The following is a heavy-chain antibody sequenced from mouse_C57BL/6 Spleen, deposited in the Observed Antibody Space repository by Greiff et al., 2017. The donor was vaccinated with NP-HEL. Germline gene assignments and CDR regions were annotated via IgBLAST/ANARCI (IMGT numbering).Heavy chain of an antibody. J-gene: IGHJ4*01. Sequence: QVQLQQSGAELVRPGSSVKLSCKASGYTFTSYWMDWVKQRPGQGLEWIGNIYPSDSETHYNQKFKDKATLTVDKSSSTAYMQLSSLTSEDSAVYYCARFRITHYAMDYWGQGTSVTVSS. CDR2: IYPSDSET. D-gene: IGHD1-1*01. CDR1: GYTFTSYW. CDR3: ARFRITHYAMDY. V-gene: IGHV1-61*01.